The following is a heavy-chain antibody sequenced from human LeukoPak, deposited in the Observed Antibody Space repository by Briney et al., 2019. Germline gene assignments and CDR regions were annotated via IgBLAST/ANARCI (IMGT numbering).Heavy chain of an antibody. CDR2: IIPIFGTA. J-gene: IGHJ4*02. D-gene: IGHD6-13*01. CDR1: GGTFSSYA. Sequence: ASVKVSCKASGGTFSSYAISWVRQAPGQGLEWMGGIIPIFGTANYAQKFQGRVTITTDESTSTAYMELSSPRSEDTAVYYCAREGYSSSWSPSFFGYWGQGTLVTVSS. CDR3: AREGYSSSWSPSFFGY. V-gene: IGHV1-69*05.